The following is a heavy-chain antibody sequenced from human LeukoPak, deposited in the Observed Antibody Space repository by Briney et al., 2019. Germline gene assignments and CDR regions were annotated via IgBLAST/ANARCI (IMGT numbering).Heavy chain of an antibody. V-gene: IGHV3-48*03. CDR1: GFILIDYG. D-gene: IGHD2-15*01. CDR3: ARDLTAIPEVVAY. J-gene: IGHJ4*02. Sequence: GGSLRLSRAASGFILIDYGMSWVRQAPRKGLEWISFISTSDSGSSMYFADSVEGRFTMSRDIAKNLLYLQLNSLRAEDTAVYYCARDLTAIPEVVAYWGQGTLVTVSS. CDR2: ISTSDSGSSM.